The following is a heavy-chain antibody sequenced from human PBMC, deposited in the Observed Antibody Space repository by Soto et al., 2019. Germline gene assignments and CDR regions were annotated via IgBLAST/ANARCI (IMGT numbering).Heavy chain of an antibody. CDR1: GFTFGSNV. J-gene: IGHJ6*02. Sequence: GGSLRLSCAASGFTFGSNVMSWVRQAPGKGLEWVSGINWNGGSTGYADSVKGRFTISRDNAKNSLYLQMNSLRAEDTALYYCARVPRRYYYYGMDVWGQGTTVTVSS. D-gene: IGHD1-1*01. CDR2: INWNGGST. CDR3: ARVPRRYYYYGMDV. V-gene: IGHV3-20*04.